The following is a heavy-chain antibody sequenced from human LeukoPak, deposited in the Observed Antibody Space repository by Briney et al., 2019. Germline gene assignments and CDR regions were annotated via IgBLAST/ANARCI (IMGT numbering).Heavy chain of an antibody. D-gene: IGHD4-17*01. CDR1: GFTFSSYG. CDR2: ISYDGSNK. Sequence: GGSLRLSCAASGFTFSSYGMHWVRQAPGKGLEWVAVISYDGSNKYYADSVKGRFTISRDNSKNTLYLQMNSLRAEDTAVYYCGKDRGKTTVTTLFHWGQGTLVTVSS. J-gene: IGHJ4*02. V-gene: IGHV3-30*18. CDR3: GKDRGKTTVTTLFH.